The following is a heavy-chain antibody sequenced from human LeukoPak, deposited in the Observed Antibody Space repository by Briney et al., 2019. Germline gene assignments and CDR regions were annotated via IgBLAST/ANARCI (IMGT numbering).Heavy chain of an antibody. CDR3: ARGGFGNSQWNYFDY. CDR1: GYSFTSYW. V-gene: IGHV5-51*01. Sequence: PGESLKISCKGSGYSFTSYWIGWVRQMPGKGLEWMGIIYPGDSDTRYSPSFQGQVTISADKSINTAYLQWSSLKASDTAMYYCARGGFGNSQWNYFDYWGQGTLVTASS. D-gene: IGHD4-23*01. CDR2: IYPGDSDT. J-gene: IGHJ4*02.